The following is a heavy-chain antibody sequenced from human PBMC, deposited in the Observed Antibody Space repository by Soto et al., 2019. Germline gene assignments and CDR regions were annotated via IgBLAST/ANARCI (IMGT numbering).Heavy chain of an antibody. Sequence: QVHLVQSGAEVKKPGSSVKVSCKASGDTFSRYAITWVRQAPGQGLEWMGGLIPFFGSANYAQKCQCRVTITADKSTSTASMELSSLRSEDTAVYYCAVVGATYSLDSWGQGTLVTVSS. D-gene: IGHD1-26*01. CDR2: LIPFFGSA. CDR1: GDTFSRYA. V-gene: IGHV1-69*06. CDR3: AVVGATYSLDS. J-gene: IGHJ4*02.